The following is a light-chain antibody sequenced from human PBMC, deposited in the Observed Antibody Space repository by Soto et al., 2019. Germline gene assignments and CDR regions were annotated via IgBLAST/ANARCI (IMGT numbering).Light chain of an antibody. CDR1: QSVSSSY. CDR3: QQYGSSPLT. V-gene: IGKV3-20*01. CDR2: GAS. Sequence: EIVLTQSPGTLSLSPGEGATLSCRASQSVSSSYLAWYQQKPGQAPRLLIYGASSRATGIPDRFSGSGSGTDFTLTINRLEPEDFAVYYCQQYGSSPLTFGGGTKVEIK. J-gene: IGKJ4*01.